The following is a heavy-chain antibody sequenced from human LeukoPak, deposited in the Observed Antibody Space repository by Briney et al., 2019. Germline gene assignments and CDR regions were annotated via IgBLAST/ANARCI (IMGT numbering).Heavy chain of an antibody. V-gene: IGHV4-39*01. D-gene: IGHD2-15*01. J-gene: IGHJ4*02. CDR3: GKQYRVVVAGNFFEG. CDR1: GGSISSSSYY. Sequence: SETLSLTCTVSGGSISSSSYYWGWIRQPPGKGLEWIGSIYYSGSTYYNPSLKSRVTISVDTSKNQFSLKLSSVTAADTAVYYRGKQYRVVVAGNFFEGWGQGTLVTVSS. CDR2: IYYSGST.